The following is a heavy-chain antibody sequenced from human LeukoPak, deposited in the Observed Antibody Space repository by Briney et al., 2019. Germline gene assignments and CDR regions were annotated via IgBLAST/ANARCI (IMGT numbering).Heavy chain of an antibody. CDR1: GFPFDDYG. D-gene: IGHD6-19*01. J-gene: IGHJ3*02. V-gene: IGHV3-20*04. Sequence: GGSLRPSCAASGFPFDDYGMNWVRQVPGKGLEWVSGINWNGGSTGYADTVKGRFTISRDNAKNSLYLQINSLRAEDTALYYCARDIVLIAVAVRGSFDIWGQGTMVTVSS. CDR3: ARDIVLIAVAVRGSFDI. CDR2: INWNGGST.